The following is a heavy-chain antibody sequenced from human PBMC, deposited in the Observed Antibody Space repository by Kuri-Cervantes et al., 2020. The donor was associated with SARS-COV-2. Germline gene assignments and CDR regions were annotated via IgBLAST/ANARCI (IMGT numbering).Heavy chain of an antibody. V-gene: IGHV3-30-3*01. D-gene: IGHD3-3*01. CDR2: ISYDGSNK. CDR1: GFTFSSYA. CDR3: ARAQTYDFWSGFLY. Sequence: GESLKISCAASGFTFSSYAMHWVRQAPGKGLEWVAVISYDGSNKYYADSVNGRFTISRDNSKNTLYLQMNSLGAEDTAVYYCARAQTYDFWSGFLYWGQGTLVTVSS. J-gene: IGHJ4*02.